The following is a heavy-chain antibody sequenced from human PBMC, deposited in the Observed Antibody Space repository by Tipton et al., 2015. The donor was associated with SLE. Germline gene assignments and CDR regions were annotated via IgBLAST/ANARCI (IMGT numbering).Heavy chain of an antibody. V-gene: IGHV4-34*01. CDR1: GGSFSGYY. Sequence: TLSLTCAVYGGSFSGYYWSWIRQPPGKGLEWIGEINHSGSTNYNPSLKSRVTISVDTSKNQFSLKLSSVTAADTAVYYCARRPALRYFDWLLFHDAFDIWGQGTMVTVSS. D-gene: IGHD3-9*01. J-gene: IGHJ3*02. CDR2: INHSGST. CDR3: ARRPALRYFDWLLFHDAFDI.